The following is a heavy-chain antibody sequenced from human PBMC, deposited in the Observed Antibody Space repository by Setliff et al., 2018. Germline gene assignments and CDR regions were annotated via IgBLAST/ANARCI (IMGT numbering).Heavy chain of an antibody. CDR1: GFTFSD. V-gene: IGHV3-53*01. J-gene: IGHJ4*02. Sequence: GGSLRLSCETSGFTFSDMSWVRQAPGKGLEWISVLSGDGNAYYADSVKGRFTISGDTSKNALYLQMNSLRAEDTAVYYCRLWFGELSRDYWGPGTLVTVSS. D-gene: IGHD3-10*01. CDR2: LSGDGNA. CDR3: RLWFGELSRDY.